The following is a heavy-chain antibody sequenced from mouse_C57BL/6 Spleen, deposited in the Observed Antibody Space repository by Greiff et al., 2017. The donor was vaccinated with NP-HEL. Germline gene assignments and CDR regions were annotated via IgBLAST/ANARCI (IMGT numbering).Heavy chain of an antibody. J-gene: IGHJ2*01. V-gene: IGHV5-6*01. CDR2: ISSGGSYT. CDR3: ARQETAFDY. CDR1: GFTFSSYG. D-gene: IGHD3-2*01. Sequence: EVKLVESGGDLVKPGGSLKLSCAASGFTFSSYGMSWVRQTPDKRLEWVATISSGGSYTYYPDSVKGRFTISRDNAKNTLYLQMSSLKSEDTAMYYCARQETAFDYWGQGTTLTVSS.